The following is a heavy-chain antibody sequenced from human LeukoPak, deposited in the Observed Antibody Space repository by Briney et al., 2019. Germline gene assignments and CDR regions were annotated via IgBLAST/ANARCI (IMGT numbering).Heavy chain of an antibody. V-gene: IGHV4-34*01. CDR2: INHSGST. CDR3: ARRRSGYYERWFDP. Sequence: SETLSVTCAVYGGSFSGYYWSWIRQPPGKGLEWIGEINHSGSTNYNPSLKSRVTISVDTSKNQFSLKLSSVTAADTAVYYCARRRSGYYERWFDPWGQGTLVTVSS. CDR1: GGSFSGYY. J-gene: IGHJ5*02. D-gene: IGHD3-22*01.